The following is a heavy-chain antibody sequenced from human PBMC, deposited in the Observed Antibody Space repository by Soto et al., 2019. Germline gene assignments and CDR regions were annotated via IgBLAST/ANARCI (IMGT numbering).Heavy chain of an antibody. V-gene: IGHV3-7*03. CDR2: IKQDGSEK. J-gene: IGHJ6*02. D-gene: IGHD5-12*01. CDR3: ARDGRDGYNFYYYYGMDV. Sequence: PGGSLRLSCAASGFTFSSYWMSWVRQAPGKGLEWVANIKQDGSEKYYVDSVKGRFTVSRDNAKNSLYLQMNSLRDEDTAVCYCARDGRDGYNFYYYYGMDVWGQGTTVTVSS. CDR1: GFTFSSYW.